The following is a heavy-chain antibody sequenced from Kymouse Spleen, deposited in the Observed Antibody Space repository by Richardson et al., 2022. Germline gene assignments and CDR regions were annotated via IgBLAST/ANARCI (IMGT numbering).Heavy chain of an antibody. D-gene: IGHD4-17*01,IGHD4-23*01. J-gene: IGHJ3*02. CDR1: GGSFSGYY. CDR2: INHSGST. CDR3: ARPTVSDAFDI. Sequence: QVQLQQWGAGLLKPSETLSLTCAVYGGSFSGYYWSWIRQPPGKGLEWIGEINHSGSTNYNPSLKSRVTISVDTSKNQFSLKLSSVTAADTAVYYCARPTVSDAFDIWGQGTMVTVSS. V-gene: IGHV4-34*01.